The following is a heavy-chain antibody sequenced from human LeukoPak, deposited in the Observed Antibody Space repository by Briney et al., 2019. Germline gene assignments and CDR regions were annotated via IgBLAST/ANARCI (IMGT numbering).Heavy chain of an antibody. Sequence: HPGGSLRLSCAASGFTFSSYAMSWVRQAPGKGLEWVGFIRSKAYGGTAEYAASVKGRFTISRDDSKSIAYVQMNSLRAEDTAVYYCAKDLRGYSGYLFDYWGQGTLVTVSS. D-gene: IGHD5-12*01. V-gene: IGHV3-49*04. CDR2: IRSKAYGGTA. CDR1: GFTFSSYA. J-gene: IGHJ4*02. CDR3: AKDLRGYSGYLFDY.